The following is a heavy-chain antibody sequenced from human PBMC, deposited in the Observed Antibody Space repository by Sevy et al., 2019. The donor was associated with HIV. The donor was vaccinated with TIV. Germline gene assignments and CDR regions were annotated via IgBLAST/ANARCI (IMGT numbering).Heavy chain of an antibody. CDR1: GFTFSNYW. Sequence: GGYLRLSCVASGFTFSNYWMSWVRQAPGKGLEWVANIKQDGSAKFYVDSMKGRFTISRDNSKNSLYLQMSSLRAEDTALYYCAIGDYSDTNGHFVDAFDIWGQGTMVTVSS. V-gene: IGHV3-7*01. D-gene: IGHD3-22*01. J-gene: IGHJ3*02. CDR3: AIGDYSDTNGHFVDAFDI. CDR2: IKQDGSAK.